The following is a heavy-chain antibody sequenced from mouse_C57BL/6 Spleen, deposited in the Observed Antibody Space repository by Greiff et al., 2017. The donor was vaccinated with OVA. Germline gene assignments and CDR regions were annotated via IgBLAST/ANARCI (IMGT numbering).Heavy chain of an antibody. V-gene: IGHV5-17*01. CDR3: AREDYEDAMDY. CDR2: ISSGSSTI. D-gene: IGHD2-4*01. CDR1: GFTFSDYG. Sequence: DVKLVESGGGLVKPGGSLKLSCAASGFTFSDYGMHWVRQAPEKGLEWVAYISSGSSTIYYADTVKGRFTISRDNAKNTLFLQMTSLRSEDTAMYYCAREDYEDAMDYWGQGTSVTVSS. J-gene: IGHJ4*01.